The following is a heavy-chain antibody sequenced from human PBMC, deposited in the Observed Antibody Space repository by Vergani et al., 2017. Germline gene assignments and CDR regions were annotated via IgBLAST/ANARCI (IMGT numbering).Heavy chain of an antibody. J-gene: IGHJ5*02. CDR1: GFTFDDYA. CDR2: ISWDGGST. CDR3: AKDVIRGVRGTKGPFDP. V-gene: IGHV3-43D*03. D-gene: IGHD3-10*01. Sequence: EVQLVESGGVVVQPGGSLRLSCAASGFTFDDYAMHWVRQAPGKGLEWVSLISWDGGSTYYADSVKGRFTISRDNSKNSLYLQMNSLRAEDTALYYCAKDVIRGVRGTKGPFDPWGQGTLVTVSS.